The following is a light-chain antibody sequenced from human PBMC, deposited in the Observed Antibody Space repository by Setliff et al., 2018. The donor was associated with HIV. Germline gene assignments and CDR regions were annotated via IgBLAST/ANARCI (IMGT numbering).Light chain of an antibody. J-gene: IGLJ1*01. CDR1: SSDVGGYNY. V-gene: IGLV2-14*01. CDR3: SSYTSSSAYV. Sequence: ALTQPASVSGSPGQSITISCTGTSSDVGGYNYVSWYQQHPGKAPKLMIYDVSKRPSGVSNRFSGSKSGNTASLTISGLQAEDEADYYCSSYTSSSAYVFGSGTKVTVL. CDR2: DVS.